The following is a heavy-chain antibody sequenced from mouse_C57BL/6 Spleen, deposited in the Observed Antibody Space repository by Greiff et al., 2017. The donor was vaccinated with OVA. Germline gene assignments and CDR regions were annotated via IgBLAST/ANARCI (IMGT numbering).Heavy chain of an antibody. V-gene: IGHV1-80*01. CDR3: ARGYDQYFDV. CDR2: IYPGDGDP. CDR1: GYAFSSYW. Sequence: VQLVESGAELVKPGASVKISCKASGYAFSSYWMNWVKQRPGKGLEWIGQIYPGDGDPNYNGKFKGKATLTADKSSSTAYMQLSSLTSEDSAVYFCARGYDQYFDVWGTGTTVTVSS. J-gene: IGHJ1*03. D-gene: IGHD2-2*01.